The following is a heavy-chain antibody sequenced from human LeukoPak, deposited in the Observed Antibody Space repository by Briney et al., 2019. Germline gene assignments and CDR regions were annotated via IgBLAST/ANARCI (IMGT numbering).Heavy chain of an antibody. V-gene: IGHV3-48*03. J-gene: IGHJ4*02. Sequence: QPGGSLRLSCAASGFTFSSYEMNWVRQAPGKGLEWVSYISSSGSTIYYADSVKGRFTISRDNAKNSLYLQMNSLRAEDTAVYYCARDPVLRYFGWFQWGGDYWGQGTLVTVSS. CDR2: ISSSGSTI. D-gene: IGHD3-9*01. CDR1: GFTFSSYE. CDR3: ARDPVLRYFGWFQWGGDY.